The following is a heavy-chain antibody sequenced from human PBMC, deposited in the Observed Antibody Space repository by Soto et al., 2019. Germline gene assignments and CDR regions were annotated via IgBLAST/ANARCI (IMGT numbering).Heavy chain of an antibody. J-gene: IGHJ5*02. D-gene: IGHD1-26*01. Sequence: PSETMSLTCAVSGGNISSGGYSWSWIRQTPGKGLEWIGSIYYSGSTYYNPSLKSRVTISVDTSKNQFSLKLSSVTAADTAVYYCATQEVGGSYVYTFDPWGQGTLVTVSS. CDR2: IYYSGST. V-gene: IGHV4-30-2*03. CDR1: GGNISSGGYS. CDR3: ATQEVGGSYVYTFDP.